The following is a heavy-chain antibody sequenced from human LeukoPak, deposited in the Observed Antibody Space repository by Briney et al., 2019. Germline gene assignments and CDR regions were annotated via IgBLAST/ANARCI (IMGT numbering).Heavy chain of an antibody. V-gene: IGHV1-46*01. CDR1: GYTFTSYY. CDR2: INPSGGST. Sequence: ASVKVSCKASGYTFTSYYMHWVRQAPGQGLEWMGIINPSGGSTSYAQKFQGRVTMTRDMSTSTVYMELSSLRSEDTAVYYCARVDTAMVKLGDDAFDIWGQGTMVTVSS. J-gene: IGHJ3*02. D-gene: IGHD5-18*01. CDR3: ARVDTAMVKLGDDAFDI.